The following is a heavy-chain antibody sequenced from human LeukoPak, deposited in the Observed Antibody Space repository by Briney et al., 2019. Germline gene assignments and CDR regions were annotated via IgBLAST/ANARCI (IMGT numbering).Heavy chain of an antibody. Sequence: GGSLRLSCAAPGFILSNYAMHWVRPAPGKGLEWLIFISYNGSNKYYADSVKGRFTISRDNSKNTLYLQMNSLRAEDTAVYYCARDTYGSDYWGQGTLVTVSS. J-gene: IGHJ4*02. D-gene: IGHD3-10*01. V-gene: IGHV3-30*04. CDR2: ISYNGSNK. CDR3: ARDTYGSDY. CDR1: GFILSNYA.